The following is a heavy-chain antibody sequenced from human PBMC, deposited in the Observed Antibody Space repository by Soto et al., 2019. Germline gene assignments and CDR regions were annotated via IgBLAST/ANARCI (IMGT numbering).Heavy chain of an antibody. Sequence: QVQLVQSGAEVKKPGSSVKVSCKASGGTFSSYAISWVRQAPGQGLECMGGIIPIFGTANYAQKFQGRVTITADESTSTAYMELSSLRSEDTAVYYCARYCSGGSCYPGGGYYYGMDVWGQGTTVTVSS. CDR1: GGTFSSYA. CDR2: IIPIFGTA. CDR3: ARYCSGGSCYPGGGYYYGMDV. D-gene: IGHD2-15*01. V-gene: IGHV1-69*01. J-gene: IGHJ6*02.